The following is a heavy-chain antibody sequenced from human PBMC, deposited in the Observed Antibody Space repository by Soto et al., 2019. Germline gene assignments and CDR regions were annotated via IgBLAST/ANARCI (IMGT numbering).Heavy chain of an antibody. CDR2: IYYSGST. CDR1: GGSISSVGYY. D-gene: IGHD3-10*01. Sequence: GPVPASETLSLTCTVSGGSISSVGYYLSCIRQHPGKGLEWIGYIYYSGSTYHNPSLKSRVTISVDTSKNQFSLKLSSVTAADTAVYYCAREKPPMVRGGEIDYWGQGTLVTRLL. V-gene: IGHV4-31*03. J-gene: IGHJ4*02. CDR3: AREKPPMVRGGEIDY.